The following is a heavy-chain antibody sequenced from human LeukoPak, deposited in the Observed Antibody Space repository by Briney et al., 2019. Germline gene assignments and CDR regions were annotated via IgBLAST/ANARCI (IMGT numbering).Heavy chain of an antibody. Sequence: GGSLRLSCAASGFTFSNYGMHWIRQAPGKGLEWMAVIRYDGSNTYYADFVKGRFTISRDNSKNTLYLQMISPRAEDMAVYYCARGRKTYGAGENDYWGQGTLVTVPS. CDR1: GFTFSNYG. D-gene: IGHD3-10*01. V-gene: IGHV3-33*01. CDR2: IRYDGSNT. J-gene: IGHJ4*02. CDR3: ARGRKTYGAGENDY.